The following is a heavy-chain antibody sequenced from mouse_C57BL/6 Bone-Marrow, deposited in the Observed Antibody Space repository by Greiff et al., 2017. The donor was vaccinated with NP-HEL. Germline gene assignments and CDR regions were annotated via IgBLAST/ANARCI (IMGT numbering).Heavy chain of an antibody. Sequence: EVQLVESGGGLVKPGGSLKLSCAASGFTFSDYGMHWVRQAPEKGLEWVAYISSGSSTIYYADTVKGRFTISRDNAKNTLFLQMTSLRSEDTAMYYCARGQATFYAMDYWGQGTSVTVSS. J-gene: IGHJ4*01. D-gene: IGHD3-2*02. V-gene: IGHV5-17*01. CDR1: GFTFSDYG. CDR2: ISSGSSTI. CDR3: ARGQATFYAMDY.